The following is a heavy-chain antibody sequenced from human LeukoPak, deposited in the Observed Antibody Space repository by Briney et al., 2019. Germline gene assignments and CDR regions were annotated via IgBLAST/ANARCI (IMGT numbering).Heavy chain of an antibody. CDR1: GFTFDDYA. J-gene: IGHJ1*01. V-gene: IGHV3-9*01. CDR3: AKPTTMIVVEGYFQH. CDR2: ISWNSGSI. Sequence: PGGSLGLSCAASGFTFDDYAMHWVRQAPGKGLEWVSGISWNSGSIGYADSVKGRFTISRDNAKNSLYLQMNSLRAEDTALYYCAKPTTMIVVEGYFQHWGQGTLVTVSS. D-gene: IGHD3-22*01.